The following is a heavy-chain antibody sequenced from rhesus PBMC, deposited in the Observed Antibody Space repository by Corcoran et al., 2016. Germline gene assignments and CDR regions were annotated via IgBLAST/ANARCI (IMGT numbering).Heavy chain of an antibody. CDR3: ARGRGGTIFGVVITDRFDV. D-gene: IGHD3-3*01. CDR2: IYGSSTST. J-gene: IGHJ5-1*01. Sequence: QVQLQESGPGVVKPSETLSLTCAVSGGSISDSYRWSWVRQPPGKGLEWIGYIYGSSTSTNYNPSLKSRVTISKDTSKNQFSLKLSSVTAADTAVYYCARGRGGTIFGVVITDRFDVWGPGVLVTVSS. CDR1: GGSISDSYR. V-gene: IGHV4S10*01.